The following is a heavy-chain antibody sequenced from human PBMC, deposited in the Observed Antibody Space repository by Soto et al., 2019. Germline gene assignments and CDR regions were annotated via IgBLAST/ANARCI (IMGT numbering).Heavy chain of an antibody. J-gene: IGHJ4*02. CDR1: GGSISSYY. V-gene: IGHV4-59*08. Sequence: SETLSLTCTVSGGSISSYYWSWIRQPPGKGLEWIGYIYYSGSTNYNPSLKSRVTISVDTSKSQFSLKLSSVTAADTAVYYCARHPPYYYDSSGYYYFDYWGQGTLVTVSS. D-gene: IGHD3-22*01. CDR3: ARHPPYYYDSSGYYYFDY. CDR2: IYYSGST.